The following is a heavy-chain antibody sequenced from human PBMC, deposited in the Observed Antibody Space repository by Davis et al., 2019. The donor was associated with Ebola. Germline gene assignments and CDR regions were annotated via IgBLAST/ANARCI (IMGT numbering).Heavy chain of an antibody. Sequence: GESLKVSCKGSGYSFSNNWVGWVRQMPGKGLEWMGIIYPGDSDTRYSPSFQGQVTISADKSISTAYLQWNSLEASDTALYYCAREYWHFDLWGRGTLVTVSS. V-gene: IGHV5-51*01. CDR3: AREYWHFDL. CDR1: GYSFSNNW. CDR2: IYPGDSDT. J-gene: IGHJ2*01.